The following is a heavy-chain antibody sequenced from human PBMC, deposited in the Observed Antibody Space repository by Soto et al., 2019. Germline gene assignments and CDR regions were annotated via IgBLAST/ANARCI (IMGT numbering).Heavy chain of an antibody. CDR3: ARDNSAANGVLDH. D-gene: IGHD1-1*01. CDR2: INPSARSA. CDR1: GYTFTNYY. V-gene: IGHV1-46*04. Sequence: GASVKVSCKASGYTFTNYYLHWVRQAPGQGLEWVGMINPSARSASYAQKLRGRLTMDRDTSTTTVYMELSRLTVEDTAVYFCARDNSAANGVLDHWGQGTLVTVSS. J-gene: IGHJ4*02.